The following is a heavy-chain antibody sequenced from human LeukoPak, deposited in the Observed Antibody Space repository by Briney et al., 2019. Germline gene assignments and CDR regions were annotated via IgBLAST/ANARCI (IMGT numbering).Heavy chain of an antibody. CDR2: TSFDGTNK. Sequence: PGRSLRLSCAASGFTFSSYGMHWVRQAPGKGLEWVAFTSFDGTNKYYPDTVKGRFTISRDNFKNTLYLEMNVLRVEDTATYYCAKDWASYSAFDFWGHGTMVIVS. CDR3: AKDWASYSAFDF. J-gene: IGHJ3*01. CDR1: GFTFSSYG. V-gene: IGHV3-30*18. D-gene: IGHD3-16*01.